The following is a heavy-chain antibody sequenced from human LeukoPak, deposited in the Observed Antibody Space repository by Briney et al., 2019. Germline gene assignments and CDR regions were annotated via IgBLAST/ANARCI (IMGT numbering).Heavy chain of an antibody. J-gene: IGHJ4*02. D-gene: IGHD1-14*01. V-gene: IGHV1-18*01. CDR2: ISAYNGNT. CDR3: ARDGPWRYPTFKWNY. CDR1: GYTFTSYG. Sequence: ASVRVYCKASGYTFTSYGISWVRQAPGQGLEWMGWISAYNGNTNYAQKLQGRVTMTTDTSASTAYMELRSLRSDDTAVYYCARDGPWRYPTFKWNYWGQGTLVTVSS.